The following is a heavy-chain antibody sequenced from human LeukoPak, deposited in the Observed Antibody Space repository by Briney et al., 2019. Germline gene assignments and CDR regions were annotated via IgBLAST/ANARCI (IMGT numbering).Heavy chain of an antibody. CDR3: ARAPPERGYSYGSDY. CDR1: GFTFSSYS. Sequence: PGGSLRLSCAASGFTFSSYSMNWVRQAPGKGLEWVSSISSSSSYIYYADSVKGRFTISRDNAKNSLYLQMNSLRAEDTAVYYCARAPPERGYSYGSDYWGQGTLVTVSS. V-gene: IGHV3-21*01. CDR2: ISSSSSYI. J-gene: IGHJ4*02. D-gene: IGHD5-18*01.